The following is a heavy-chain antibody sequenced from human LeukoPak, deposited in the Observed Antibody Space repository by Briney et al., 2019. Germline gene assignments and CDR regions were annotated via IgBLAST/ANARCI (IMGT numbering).Heavy chain of an antibody. CDR3: ARDSGDYDILTGSLPY. CDR2: IKQDGSEK. D-gene: IGHD3-9*01. CDR1: GFTFSSYW. V-gene: IGHV3-7*01. J-gene: IGHJ4*02. Sequence: GGSLRLSCAASGFTFSSYWMSWVRQAPGKGLEWVANIKQDGSEKYYVDSVKGRFTISRDNAKNSLYLQMNSLRAEDTAVYYCARDSGDYDILTGSLPYWGQGTLVTVSS.